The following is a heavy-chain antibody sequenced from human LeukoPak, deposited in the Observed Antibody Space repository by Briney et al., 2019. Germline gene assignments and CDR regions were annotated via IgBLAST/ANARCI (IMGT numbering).Heavy chain of an antibody. CDR3: VKESYNHGSCFDS. D-gene: IGHD5-18*01. J-gene: IGHJ4*02. V-gene: IGHV3-48*03. Sequence: GGSLRLSCAASGFTFDNSEMNWVRQAPGKGLEWVSYISISGSIKYYADSVKGRFAISRDNAKNSLHLQMNSLRAEDTAVYYCVKESYNHGSCFDSWGPGTQVTVSS. CDR1: GFTFDNSE. CDR2: ISISGSIK.